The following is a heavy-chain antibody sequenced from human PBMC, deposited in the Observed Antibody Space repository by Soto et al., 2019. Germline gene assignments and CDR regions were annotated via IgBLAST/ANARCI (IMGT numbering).Heavy chain of an antibody. V-gene: IGHV5-51*01. D-gene: IGHD2-2*01. CDR2: IYPGDSDT. CDR3: ARLVVPAAHLYYYYGMDV. CDR1: GYSLTSYW. Sequence: ESLKISGKGSGYSLTSYWIGWVRQIPGKGLEWMGIIYPGDSDTRYSPSFQGQVTISADKSISTAYLQWSSLKASDTAMYYCARLVVPAAHLYYYYGMDVWGQGTTVTVSS. J-gene: IGHJ6*02.